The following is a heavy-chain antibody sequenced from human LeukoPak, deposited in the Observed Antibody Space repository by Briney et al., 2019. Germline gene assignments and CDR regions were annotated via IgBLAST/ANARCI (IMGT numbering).Heavy chain of an antibody. Sequence: GGSLRLSCAASGFTFSSYSMNWVRQAPGKGLEWVSSISSSSSYIYYADSVKGRFTISRDNSKNTLYLQMNSLRVEDTAVYYCARGRPHGNDYWGQGTLVTVSS. CDR2: ISSSSSYI. D-gene: IGHD4-23*01. V-gene: IGHV3-21*01. CDR3: ARGRPHGNDY. CDR1: GFTFSSYS. J-gene: IGHJ4*02.